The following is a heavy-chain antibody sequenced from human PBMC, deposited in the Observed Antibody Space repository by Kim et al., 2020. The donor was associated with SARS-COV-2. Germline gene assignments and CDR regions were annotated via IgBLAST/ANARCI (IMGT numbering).Heavy chain of an antibody. Sequence: KNYPATVKGRFTISRDNSKNTLYLQMNSLRAEDTAVYYCASLSFSSSPFDYWGQGTLVTVSS. J-gene: IGHJ4*02. CDR2: K. D-gene: IGHD6-13*01. CDR3: ASLSFSSSPFDY. V-gene: IGHV3-30*03.